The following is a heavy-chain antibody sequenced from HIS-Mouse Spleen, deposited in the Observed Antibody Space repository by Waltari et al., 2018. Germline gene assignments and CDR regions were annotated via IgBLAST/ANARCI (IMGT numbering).Heavy chain of an antibody. CDR2: IYYSGST. D-gene: IGHD7-27*01. CDR3: ARGPLANWGYRAFDI. CDR1: GGSISSSSYY. Sequence: QLQLQESGPGLVKPSETLSLTCTVPGGSISSSSYYWGWIRQPPGKGLEWIGSIYYSGSTYYNPSLKSRVTISVDTSKNQFSLKLSSVTAADTAVYYCARGPLANWGYRAFDIWGQGTMVTVSS. J-gene: IGHJ3*02. V-gene: IGHV4-39*07.